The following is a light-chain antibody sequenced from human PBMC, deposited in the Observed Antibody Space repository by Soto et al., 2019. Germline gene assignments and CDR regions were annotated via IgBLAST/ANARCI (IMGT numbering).Light chain of an antibody. Sequence: QSVLTQPRSVSGSPGQSVTISCTGTSSDVGAYNYVSWFQQHPGKAPKLMISDVNKRPSGVPDRFSGSKSGNTASLTISGLQAEDEADYYCCSYAGSYTLIFGGGTKLTV. CDR1: SSDVGAYNY. CDR3: CSYAGSYTLI. V-gene: IGLV2-11*01. CDR2: DVN. J-gene: IGLJ2*01.